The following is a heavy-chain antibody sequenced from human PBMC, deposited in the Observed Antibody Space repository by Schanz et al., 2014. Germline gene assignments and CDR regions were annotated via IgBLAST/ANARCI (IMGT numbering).Heavy chain of an antibody. CDR1: GATFNSYA. V-gene: IGHV1-69*04. J-gene: IGHJ4*02. CDR3: ARISDGDYLY. CDR2: IIPPLRQT. Sequence: QVRLVQSGAEVKKPGSSVKVSCTSSGATFNSYAFGWVRQAPGQGFEWVGSIIPPLRQTRYAQKFEERVIITADTSTTTVYMDLASLTSDDTAVYFCARISDGDYLYWGQGTLVTVSS. D-gene: IGHD4-17*01.